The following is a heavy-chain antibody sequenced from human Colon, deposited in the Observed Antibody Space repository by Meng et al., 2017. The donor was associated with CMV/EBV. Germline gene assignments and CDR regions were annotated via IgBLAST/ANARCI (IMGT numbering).Heavy chain of an antibody. Sequence: QLQLQESGSGLVKPSQTLSLTCAVSGGSISSGGYSWSWIRQPPGKGLEWIGHIYHSGNTYYNPPLKSRVTMSVDRSKNQFSLKLNSVTAADTAVYYCARGGYDLNWFDPWGQGTLVTVSS. D-gene: IGHD2-15*01. CDR3: ARGGYDLNWFDP. CDR2: IYHSGNT. CDR1: GGSISSGGYS. V-gene: IGHV4-30-2*01. J-gene: IGHJ5*02.